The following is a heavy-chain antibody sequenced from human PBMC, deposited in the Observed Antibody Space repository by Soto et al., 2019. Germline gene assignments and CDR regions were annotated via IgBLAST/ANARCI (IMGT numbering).Heavy chain of an antibody. J-gene: IGHJ6*02. Sequence: PGEALKISCKGSGYSFTSYWIGWVRRMPGKGLEWMGVIYPGDSDTRYSPSFQGQVTISADTSISTAYLQWSSLKASDTAVYYCARHYSRVAVMVTSHYYFFGTDVWGQGTSVTSP. CDR1: GYSFTSYW. CDR3: ARHYSRVAVMVTSHYYFFGTDV. D-gene: IGHD3-16*01. CDR2: IYPGDSDT. V-gene: IGHV5-51*01.